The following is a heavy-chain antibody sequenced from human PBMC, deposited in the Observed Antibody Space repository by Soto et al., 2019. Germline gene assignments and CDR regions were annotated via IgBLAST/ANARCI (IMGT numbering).Heavy chain of an antibody. CDR1: GGSVSSGTYY. V-gene: IGHV4-61*01. D-gene: IGHD2-2*02. J-gene: IGHJ5*02. Sequence: QVQLQESGPGLVKPSETLSLTCTVSGGSVSSGTYYWSWIRQPPGKGLEWIGYIYGSGSTNYNPSLKSRVTISVDTSKNQFSLKLSSVTAADTAVYYCARGIAVVPAAIRVSWFDPWGQGTLVTVSS. CDR2: IYGSGST. CDR3: ARGIAVVPAAIRVSWFDP.